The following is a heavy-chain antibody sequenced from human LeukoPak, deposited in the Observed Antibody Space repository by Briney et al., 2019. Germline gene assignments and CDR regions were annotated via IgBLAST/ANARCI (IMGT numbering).Heavy chain of an antibody. Sequence: GGSLRLSCAASGFTFSSYAMHWVRQAPGKGLEWVAVISYDGSNKYYADSVKGRFTISRDKSKNTLYLQMNSLRAEDTAVYYCAREGYYDSSGYQAFDYWGQGTLVTVSS. CDR3: AREGYYDSSGYQAFDY. J-gene: IGHJ4*02. V-gene: IGHV3-30*04. D-gene: IGHD3-22*01. CDR2: ISYDGSNK. CDR1: GFTFSSYA.